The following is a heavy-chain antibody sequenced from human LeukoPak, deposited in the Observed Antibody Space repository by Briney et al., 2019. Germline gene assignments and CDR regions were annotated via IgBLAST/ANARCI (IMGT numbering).Heavy chain of an antibody. D-gene: IGHD2-2*01. Sequence: ASVKVSCEASGGTFSSYAISWVRQAPGQGLEWMGGIIPIFGTANYAQKFQGRVTITADESTSTAYMELSSLRSEDTAVYYCARWGEYCSSTSCPFDYWGQGTLVTVSS. CDR1: GGTFSSYA. V-gene: IGHV1-69*13. CDR2: IIPIFGTA. CDR3: ARWGEYCSSTSCPFDY. J-gene: IGHJ4*02.